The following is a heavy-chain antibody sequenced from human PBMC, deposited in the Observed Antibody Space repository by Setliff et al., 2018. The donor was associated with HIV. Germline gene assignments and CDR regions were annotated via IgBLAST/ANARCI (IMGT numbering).Heavy chain of an antibody. Sequence: NPSETLSLICTVSGDSISSGNYYWTWIRQPAGKALEWIGRITNTGATEYNPSLKSRVTISVDTSKNQFSLKLSSVTAADTAVYYCARQYNRQYGMDVWGQGTTVTVSS. CDR1: GDSISSGNYY. V-gene: IGHV4-61*02. J-gene: IGHJ6*02. CDR2: ITNTGAT. D-gene: IGHD1-20*01. CDR3: ARQYNRQYGMDV.